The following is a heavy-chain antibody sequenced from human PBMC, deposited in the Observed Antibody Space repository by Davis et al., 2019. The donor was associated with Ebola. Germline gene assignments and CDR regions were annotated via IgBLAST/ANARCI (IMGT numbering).Heavy chain of an antibody. CDR1: GFTFSDYY. CDR3: ASSLAAAGTRAFDI. CDR2: ISSSSSYT. D-gene: IGHD6-13*01. Sequence: PGGSLRLSCAASGFTFSDYYMSWIRQAPGKGLEWVSYISSSSSYTNYADSVKGRFTISRDNAKNSLYLQMNSLRAEDTAVYYCASSLAAAGTRAFDIWGQGTMVTVSS. V-gene: IGHV3-11*06. J-gene: IGHJ3*02.